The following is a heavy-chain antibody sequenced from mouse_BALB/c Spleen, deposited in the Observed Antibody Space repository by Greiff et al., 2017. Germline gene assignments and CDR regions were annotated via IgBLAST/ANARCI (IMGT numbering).Heavy chain of an antibody. D-gene: IGHD6-1*01. J-gene: IGHJ1*01. CDR2: INPSSGYT. CDR1: GYTFTSYT. CDR3: ARSVATGYFDV. Sequence: VKLQESAAELARPGASVKMSCKASGYTFTSYTMHWVKQRPGQGLEWIGYINPSSGYTEYNQKFKDKTTLTADKSSSTAYMQLSSLTSEDSAVYYCARSVATGYFDVWGAGTTVTVSS. V-gene: IGHV1-4*02.